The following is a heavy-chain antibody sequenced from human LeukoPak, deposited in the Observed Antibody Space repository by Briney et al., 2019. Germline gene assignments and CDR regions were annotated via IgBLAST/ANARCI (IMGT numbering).Heavy chain of an antibody. V-gene: IGHV4-39*07. J-gene: IGHJ5*02. D-gene: IGHD3-10*01. CDR2: IYYSGST. CDR3: ARAERITMVRGAINWFDP. CDR1: GGSISSSSYY. Sequence: SETLSLTCTVSGGSISSSSYYWGWIRQPPGKGLEWIGSIYYSGSTYYNPSLKSRVTISVDTSKNQFSLKLSSVTAADTAVYYCARAERITMVRGAINWFDPWGQGTLVTVSS.